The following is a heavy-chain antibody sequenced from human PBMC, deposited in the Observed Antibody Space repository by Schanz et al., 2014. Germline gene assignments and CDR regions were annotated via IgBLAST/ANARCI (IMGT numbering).Heavy chain of an antibody. CDR1: GFTFSDYY. V-gene: IGHV3-7*01. Sequence: EGQLAESGGGLVQPGGSLRLSCAVSGFTFSDYYMSWIRQAPGKGLEWVANIKQDGSEKYYVDSVKGRFTISRDNAKISLYLQMNSLRVEDTAVYYCARDTSYGMDVWGQGTTVTVSS. J-gene: IGHJ6*02. CDR2: IKQDGSEK. CDR3: ARDTSYGMDV.